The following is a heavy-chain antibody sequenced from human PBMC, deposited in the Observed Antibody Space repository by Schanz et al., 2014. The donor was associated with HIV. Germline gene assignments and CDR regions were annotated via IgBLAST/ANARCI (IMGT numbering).Heavy chain of an antibody. V-gene: IGHV3-11*01. CDR3: ARDGTVPGWYEDAFNI. J-gene: IGHJ3*02. CDR2: ISSSGNTI. CDR1: GITFSDYY. Sequence: QVQLVESGGGLVKSGGALRLSCAASGITFSDYYMSWIRQAPGKGLEWVAYISSSGNTINYADSVKGRFTISRDNAKNSRYLQMNSLRAEDTAVYYCARDGTVPGWYEDAFNIWGQGTMVTVSS. D-gene: IGHD6-19*01.